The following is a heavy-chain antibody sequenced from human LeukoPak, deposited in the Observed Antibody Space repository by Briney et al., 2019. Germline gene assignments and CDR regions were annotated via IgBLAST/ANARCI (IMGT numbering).Heavy chain of an antibody. V-gene: IGHV3-30*02. Sequence: GGSLRLSCAASGFTFSSYGMHWVRQAPGKGLEWVAFIRYDGSNKYYADSVKGRFTISRDNSKNTLYLQMNSLRAEDTAVYYCAKAGAYDFWSGFNFDYWGQGTLVTVSS. D-gene: IGHD3-3*01. J-gene: IGHJ4*02. CDR1: GFTFSSYG. CDR2: IRYDGSNK. CDR3: AKAGAYDFWSGFNFDY.